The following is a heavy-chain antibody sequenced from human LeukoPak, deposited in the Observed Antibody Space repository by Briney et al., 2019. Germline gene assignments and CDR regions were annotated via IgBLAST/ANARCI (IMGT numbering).Heavy chain of an antibody. CDR3: VRGTGS. J-gene: IGHJ5*02. CDR1: GFTFSTDV. V-gene: IGHV3-64D*06. Sequence: GGSLRFSCSVSGFTFSTDVMHCVRQAPGKGLEYVSAISSNGDNTYYADSVKGRFTISRDNSKTTLYLQMSSLRPDDTAVYFCVRGTGSWGQGTLVTVTS. CDR2: ISSNGDNT.